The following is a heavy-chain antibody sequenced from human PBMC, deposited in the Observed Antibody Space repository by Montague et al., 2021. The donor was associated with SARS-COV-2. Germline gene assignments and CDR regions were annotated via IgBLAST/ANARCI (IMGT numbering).Heavy chain of an antibody. CDR3: ARGRKRITVVRVVIIDWFDP. Sequence: SETLSLTCAVYGGSFSGYYWSWIRQPPGKGLEWIGEINHSGSTNYNPSLKSRVTISVDTSKNQFSLKLSSVTAADTAVYYCARGRKRITVVRVVIIDWFDPWGQGTLVTVSS. D-gene: IGHD3-10*01. V-gene: IGHV4-34*01. CDR1: GGSFSGYY. CDR2: INHSGST. J-gene: IGHJ5*02.